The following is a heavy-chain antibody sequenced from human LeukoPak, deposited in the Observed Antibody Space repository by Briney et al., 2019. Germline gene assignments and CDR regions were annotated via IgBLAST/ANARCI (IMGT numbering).Heavy chain of an antibody. Sequence: ASVKVSCKASGYTFTGYYMHWVRQAPGQGLEWMGWINPNSGGTNYAQKFQGRVTMTRDMSISTAYMELSRLRSDGTAVYYCARVLVGAPEYFQHWGQGTLVTVSS. CDR1: GYTFTGYY. V-gene: IGHV1-2*02. J-gene: IGHJ1*01. CDR2: INPNSGGT. D-gene: IGHD1-26*01. CDR3: ARVLVGAPEYFQH.